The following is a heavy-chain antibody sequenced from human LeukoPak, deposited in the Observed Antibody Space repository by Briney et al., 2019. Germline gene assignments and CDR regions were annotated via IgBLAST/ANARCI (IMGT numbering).Heavy chain of an antibody. J-gene: IGHJ3*02. CDR3: ASRERSGSHQRYAFDI. D-gene: IGHD1-26*01. CDR1: GGTFSSYA. CDR2: IIPIFGTA. V-gene: IGHV1-69*05. Sequence: ASLKVSCKASGGTFSSYAISWVRQAPGQGLEWMGRIIPIFGTANYAQKFQGRVTIPTDESTSSAYMELSSLRSEDTAVYYCASRERSGSHQRYAFDIWGQGTMVTVSS.